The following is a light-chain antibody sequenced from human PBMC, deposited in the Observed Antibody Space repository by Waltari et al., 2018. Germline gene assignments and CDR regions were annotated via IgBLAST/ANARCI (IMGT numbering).Light chain of an antibody. CDR1: KIGSTT. J-gene: IGLJ1*01. V-gene: IGLV3-21*03. CDR2: DGT. Sequence: SYDLTQPPSVSEAPGKTATITCGGDKIGSTTVHWYQQKAGQAPILVLYDGTDRPSGIPDRFSGSNSGNTATLTISRVEAGDEADYYCQVWDSNTDHAFFGTGTKVTVL. CDR3: QVWDSNTDHAF.